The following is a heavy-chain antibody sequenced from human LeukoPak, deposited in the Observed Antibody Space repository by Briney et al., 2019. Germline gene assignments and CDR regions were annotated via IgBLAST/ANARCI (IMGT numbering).Heavy chain of an antibody. CDR3: ARGPDYYETTGYYSPY. J-gene: IGHJ4*02. V-gene: IGHV3-21*01. D-gene: IGHD3-22*01. CDR1: GFTFSSYS. CDR2: ITSSSSYI. Sequence: GGSLRLSCAASGFTFSSYSMNWVRQAPGKGLEWVSSITSSSSYIYYADSVKGRFTISRDNAKNSLYLQMSSLRADDTAVYYCARGPDYYETTGYYSPYWGQGTLVTVSS.